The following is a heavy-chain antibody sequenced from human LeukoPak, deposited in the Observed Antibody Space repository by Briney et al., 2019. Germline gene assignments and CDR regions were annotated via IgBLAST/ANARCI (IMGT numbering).Heavy chain of an antibody. V-gene: IGHV1-2*02. CDR2: INLISGAT. D-gene: IGHD3-10*01. CDR3: TRYSYGSGSNIYFDY. Sequence: ASVKVSCKASGYTFTGYFIHWVRQAPGQGLEWMGWINLISGATNSAQKFQGRVTMTRDTAINTVYIEVGSLRSDDTAFYYCTRYSYGSGSNIYFDYWGQGTLVTVSS. CDR1: GYTFTGYF. J-gene: IGHJ4*02.